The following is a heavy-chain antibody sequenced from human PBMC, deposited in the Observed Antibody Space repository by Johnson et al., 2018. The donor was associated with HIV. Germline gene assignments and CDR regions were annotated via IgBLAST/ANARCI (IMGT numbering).Heavy chain of an antibody. D-gene: IGHD4-23*01. CDR3: SREATVVMLGYAFDI. V-gene: IGHV3-11*04. Sequence: QMLLVESGGGLVKPGGSLRLSCAASGFTFSDYYMSWIRQAPGKGLEWVSYISSSGSTIYYADSVKGRFTISRDNAKNSLYLQMNSLRAEDTAGYYCSREATVVMLGYAFDIWGQGTMVTVAS. CDR2: ISSSGSTI. CDR1: GFTFSDYY. J-gene: IGHJ3*02.